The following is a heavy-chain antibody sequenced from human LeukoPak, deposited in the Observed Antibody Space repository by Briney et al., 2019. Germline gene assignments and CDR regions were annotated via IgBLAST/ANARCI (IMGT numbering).Heavy chain of an antibody. J-gene: IGHJ3*02. CDR2: IYDSGNT. D-gene: IGHD4-23*01. CDR1: GGSISTYY. CDR3: ARERWFDI. Sequence: SETLPLTCTVSGGSISTYYWSWIRQPPGKGLEWIGYIYDSGNTNYNPSLKSRVTISVDTSMNQFSLKLSSVTAADTAVYYCARERWFDIWGQGTMVTVSS. V-gene: IGHV4-59*01.